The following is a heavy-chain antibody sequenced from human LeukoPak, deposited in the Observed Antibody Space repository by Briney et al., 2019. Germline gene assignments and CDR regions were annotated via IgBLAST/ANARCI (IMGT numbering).Heavy chain of an antibody. CDR1: GFTFSSYW. D-gene: IGHD3-9*01. CDR3: ARDLAYYDILTGYYGFDY. J-gene: IGHJ4*02. CDR2: IKQDGSEK. V-gene: IGHV3-7*01. Sequence: GGSLRLSCAASGFTFSSYWMSWVRQAPGKGLEWVANIKQDGSEKYYVDSVKGRFTISRDNAKNSLYLQMNSLRAEDTAVYYCARDLAYYDILTGYYGFDYWGQGTLVTVSS.